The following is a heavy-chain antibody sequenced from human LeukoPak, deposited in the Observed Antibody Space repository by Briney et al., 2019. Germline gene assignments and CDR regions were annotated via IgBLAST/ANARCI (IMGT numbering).Heavy chain of an antibody. D-gene: IGHD1/OR15-1a*01. CDR3: AKCLDWNNDYFDY. CDR2: ISGSGGST. V-gene: IGHV3-23*01. CDR1: GFTFGRYA. J-gene: IGHJ4*02. Sequence: PGGSLRLSCAASGFTFGRYAMSWVRQAPGKGLEWVSAISGSGGSTYYADSVKGRFTISRDNSKNTLYLQMNSLRAEDTAVYYCAKCLDWNNDYFDYWGQGTLVTVSS.